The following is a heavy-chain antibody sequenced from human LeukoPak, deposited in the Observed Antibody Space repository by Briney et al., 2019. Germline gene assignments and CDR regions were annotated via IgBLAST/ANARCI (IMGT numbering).Heavy chain of an antibody. CDR1: GGSIGTYY. J-gene: IGHJ6*03. V-gene: IGHV4-59*08. D-gene: IGHD3-16*02. Sequence: PSETLSLTCTVSGGSIGTYYWSWVRQSPGKGLEWIGYIYVTGNRYNPYLQSRVTISVDTSRNQFFLKMSSATAADTAVYYCARHIGGGIEDMDVWRKGTKVTVSS. CDR3: ARHIGGGIEDMDV. CDR2: IYVTGN.